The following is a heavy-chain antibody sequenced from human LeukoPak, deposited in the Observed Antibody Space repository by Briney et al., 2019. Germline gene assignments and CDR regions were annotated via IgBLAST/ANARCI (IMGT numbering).Heavy chain of an antibody. J-gene: IGHJ4*02. CDR3: ARDRRASSGWYLNFDY. Sequence: PGGSLRLSCAASGFTFSSYAMHWVRQAPGKGLEYVSAISSNGGSTYYANSVKGRSTISRDNSKNTLYLQMGSLRAEDMAVYYCARDRRASSGWYLNFDYWGQGTLVTVSS. CDR1: GFTFSSYA. CDR2: ISSNGGST. V-gene: IGHV3-64*01. D-gene: IGHD6-19*01.